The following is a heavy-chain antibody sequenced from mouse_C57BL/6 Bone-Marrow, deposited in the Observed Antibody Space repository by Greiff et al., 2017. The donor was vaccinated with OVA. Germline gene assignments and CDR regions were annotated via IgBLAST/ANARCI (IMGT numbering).Heavy chain of an antibody. CDR1: GFNITDYY. D-gene: IGHD2-1*01. CDR3: ARFYGNYVGDYAMDY. V-gene: IGHV14-2*01. J-gene: IGHJ4*01. Sequence: VQLQQSGAELVKPGASVKLSCTASGFNITDYYMHWVKQRTEQGLEWIGRIDPEDGDTKYAPKFQGKATITADTSSNTAYLQLSSLTSEDTAVYYCARFYGNYVGDYAMDYEGQGTSVTVTS. CDR2: IDPEDGDT.